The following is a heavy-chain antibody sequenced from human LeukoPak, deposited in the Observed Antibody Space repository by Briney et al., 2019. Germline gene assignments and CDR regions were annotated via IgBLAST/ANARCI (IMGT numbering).Heavy chain of an antibody. CDR3: AGSDTTGYIPREWDYWYFDL. CDR2: INGDGSST. J-gene: IGHJ2*01. D-gene: IGHD1-1*01. V-gene: IGHV3-74*01. CDR1: GFTFNSHW. Sequence: GGSLRLSCAASGFTFNSHWMHWVRQAPGKGLVWVSRINGDGSSTTYADSVRGRFTISRDDAKKSLYLQMDSLRAEDTAVYYCAGSDTTGYIPREWDYWYFDLWGRGTLVTVSS.